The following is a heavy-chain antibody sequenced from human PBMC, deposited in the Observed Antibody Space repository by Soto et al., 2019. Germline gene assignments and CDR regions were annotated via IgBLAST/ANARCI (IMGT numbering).Heavy chain of an antibody. J-gene: IGHJ6*02. CDR2: IIPIFGTA. V-gene: IGHV1-69*06. D-gene: IGHD6-19*01. CDR1: GGTFSSYA. CDR3: VRGLAYSIGWDHYYYYYGMDD. Sequence: QVQLVQSGAEVKKPGSSVKVSCKASGGTFSSYAISWVRQAPGQGLEWMGGIIPIFGTANYAQKFQGRVTITADKSTSTAYMELSSLRSADTALYYCVRGLAYSIGWDHYYYYYGMDDWGQGTTVTVS.